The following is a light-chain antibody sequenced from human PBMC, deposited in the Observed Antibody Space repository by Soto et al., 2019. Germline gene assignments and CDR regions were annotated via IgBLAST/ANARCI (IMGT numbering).Light chain of an antibody. CDR2: EIV. J-gene: IGLJ3*02. CDR3: TSYTNRGGLWV. V-gene: IGLV2-14*01. Sequence: QSALTQPPSASGSPGQSVTISCTGSSSDVGGYEYVSWFQQYPGEAPKIIVYEIVHRPSGISNRFSGSKSGNIASLTIFGLQAEDEADYYCTSYTNRGGLWVFGGGTKLTVL. CDR1: SSDVGGYEY.